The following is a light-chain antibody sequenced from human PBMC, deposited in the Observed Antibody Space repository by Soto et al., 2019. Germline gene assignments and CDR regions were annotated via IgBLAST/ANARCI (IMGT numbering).Light chain of an antibody. V-gene: IGKV3-11*01. CDR3: QQRSNLWT. J-gene: IGKJ1*01. Sequence: EIVLTQSPATLSLSPGQRATLSCRASQSVYSYLAWYQQKPGQAPRLLIYDASNRATGIPARFSGSGSGTDFTLTISSLEAEDFAVYYCQQRSNLWTFGQGTKVDIK. CDR2: DAS. CDR1: QSVYSY.